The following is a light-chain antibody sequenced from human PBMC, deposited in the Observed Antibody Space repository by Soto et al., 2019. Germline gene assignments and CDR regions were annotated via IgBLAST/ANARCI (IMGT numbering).Light chain of an antibody. Sequence: QSALTQPPSASGSPGQSVTICCTGTSSDVGGYNYVSWYQQHPGKAPTLMIYEVSKRPSGVPDRFSGSKSGNTASLTVSGLQAEDEADYYCSSYAGSKGVFGGGTKLTVL. CDR2: EVS. J-gene: IGLJ2*01. CDR3: SSYAGSKGV. V-gene: IGLV2-8*01. CDR1: SSDVGGYNY.